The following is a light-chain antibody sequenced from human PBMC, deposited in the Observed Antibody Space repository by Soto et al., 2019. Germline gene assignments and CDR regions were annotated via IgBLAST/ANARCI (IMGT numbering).Light chain of an antibody. CDR2: QSS. CDR1: GSDVGNYNL. CDR3: CSYGGFSTFV. V-gene: IGLV2-23*03. Sequence: QSALTQPASVSGSPGQSITISCTGSGSDVGNYNLVSWYQQHPGKAPKVIIYQSSKRPSGVSDRFSGSKSGNTASLTISGLQAEDEAEYYCCSYGGFSTFVFGGGTKVTVL. J-gene: IGLJ2*01.